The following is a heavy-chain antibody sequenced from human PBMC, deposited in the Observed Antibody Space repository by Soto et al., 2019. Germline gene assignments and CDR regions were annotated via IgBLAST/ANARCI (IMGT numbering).Heavy chain of an antibody. Sequence: GGSLRLSCAASGFTFSSYGMHWVRQAPGKGLEWVAVIWYDGSNKYYADSVKGRFTISRDNSKNTLYLQMNSLRAEDTAVYYCAREIAAAGPTPYGYWGQGTPVTVSS. J-gene: IGHJ4*02. D-gene: IGHD6-13*01. CDR2: IWYDGSNK. V-gene: IGHV3-33*01. CDR3: AREIAAAGPTPYGY. CDR1: GFTFSSYG.